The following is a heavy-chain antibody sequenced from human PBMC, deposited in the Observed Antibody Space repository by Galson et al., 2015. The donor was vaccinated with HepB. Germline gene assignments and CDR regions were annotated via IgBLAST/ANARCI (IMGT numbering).Heavy chain of an antibody. V-gene: IGHV3-11*06. Sequence: SLRLSCAASGFTFSDYYMSWIRQAPGKGLEWVSYISSSSSYTNYADSVKGRFTISRDNAKNSLYLQMNSLRAEDTAVYYCARERRYYDSSGYDAPRLEYYFDYWGQGTLVTVSS. CDR1: GFTFSDYY. D-gene: IGHD3-22*01. CDR3: ARERRYYDSSGYDAPRLEYYFDY. CDR2: ISSSSSYT. J-gene: IGHJ4*02.